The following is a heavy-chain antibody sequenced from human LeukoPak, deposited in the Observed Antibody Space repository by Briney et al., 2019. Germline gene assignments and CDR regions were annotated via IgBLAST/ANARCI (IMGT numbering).Heavy chain of an antibody. J-gene: IGHJ4*02. CDR2: LSPKSGAT. Sequence: ASVKVSCKASGYTFSGYYMHWVRRAPGQGLEWMGWLSPKSGATKYAQKFQGRVTLTRDLSLNTAYMELSSLTSDDTAVYYCARDTYGGSYFPLPYWGQGALVTVSS. CDR3: ARDTYGGSYFPLPY. D-gene: IGHD1-26*01. V-gene: IGHV1-2*02. CDR1: GYTFSGYY.